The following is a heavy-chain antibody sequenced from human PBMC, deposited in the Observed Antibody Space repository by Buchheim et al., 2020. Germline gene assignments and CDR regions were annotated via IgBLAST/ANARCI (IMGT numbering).Heavy chain of an antibody. J-gene: IGHJ6*02. V-gene: IGHV1-46*01. CDR2: IDPSSVIT. CDR3: AREAGEEGYNAYYYHGMDV. Sequence: QAQLVQSGAEVKKPGASVKVSCRASGHTFTTSYIHWVRQAPGQGLEWMGIIDPSSVITTLAQKFQGRVTMTRDTSTSPVYMELSSLRSEDTAIYYCAREAGEEGYNAYYYHGMDVWGQGTT. D-gene: IGHD5-24*01. CDR1: GHTFTTSY.